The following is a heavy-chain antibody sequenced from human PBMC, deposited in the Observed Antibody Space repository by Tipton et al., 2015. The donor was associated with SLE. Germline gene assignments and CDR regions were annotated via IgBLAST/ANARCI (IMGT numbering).Heavy chain of an antibody. V-gene: IGHV4-39*07. D-gene: IGHD1-7*01. CDR3: AREGAYNWNFPDY. Sequence: TLSLTCTVSGGSISSSSYYWGWIRQPPGKGLEWIGRIYYSGSTYYNPSLKSRVTISVDTSKNQFSLKLSSVTAADTAVYYCAREGAYNWNFPDYWGQGTLVTVSS. CDR2: IYYSGST. J-gene: IGHJ4*02. CDR1: GGSISSSSYY.